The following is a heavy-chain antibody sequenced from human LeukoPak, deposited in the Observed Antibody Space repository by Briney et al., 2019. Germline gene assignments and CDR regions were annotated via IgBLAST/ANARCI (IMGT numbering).Heavy chain of an antibody. CDR2: IIPIFGTA. V-gene: IGHV1-69*05. CDR3: ACSYYDFWSGYGPDYYYYMDV. J-gene: IGHJ6*03. CDR1: GGTFSSYA. D-gene: IGHD3-3*01. Sequence: SEKVSCKASGGTFSSYAISWVRQAPGQGLEWMGGIIPIFGTANYAQKFQGRVTITTDESTSTAYMELSSLRSEDTAVYYCACSYYDFWSGYGPDYYYYMDVWGKGTTVTVSS.